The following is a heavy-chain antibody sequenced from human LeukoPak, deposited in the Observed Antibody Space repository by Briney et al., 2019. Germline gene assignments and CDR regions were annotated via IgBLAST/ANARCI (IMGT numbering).Heavy chain of an antibody. CDR1: GDTISDYY. CDR2: ISYSGST. J-gene: IGHJ1*01. V-gene: IGHV4-59*01. CDR3: ARDTGSSWYPEYFHH. D-gene: IGHD6-13*01. Sequence: SETLSRTCSVSGDTISDYYWSWLRQPPGKGPECIGYISYSGSTNDSPSLKRRVTISIDTSRKQFSLKVTSETAADTAVYYCARDTGSSWYPEYFHHWGQGTLVTVSS.